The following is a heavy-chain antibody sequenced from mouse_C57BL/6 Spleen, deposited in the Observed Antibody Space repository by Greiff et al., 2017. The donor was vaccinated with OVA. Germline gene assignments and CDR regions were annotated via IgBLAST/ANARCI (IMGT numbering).Heavy chain of an antibody. CDR2: ISDGGSYT. Sequence: EVMLVESGGGLVKPGGSLKLSCAASGFTFSSYAMSWVRQTPEKRLAWVATISDGGSYTYYPDNVKGRFTISRDNAKNNLYLQMSHLKSEDTAMYYCASSITTVVAEWYFDVWGTGTTVTVSS. J-gene: IGHJ1*03. V-gene: IGHV5-4*03. CDR3: ASSITTVVAEWYFDV. CDR1: GFTFSSYA. D-gene: IGHD1-1*01.